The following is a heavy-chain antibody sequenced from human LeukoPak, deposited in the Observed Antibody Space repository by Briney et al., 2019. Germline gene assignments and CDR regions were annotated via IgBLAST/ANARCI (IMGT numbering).Heavy chain of an antibody. CDR1: GFTFSNAW. J-gene: IGHJ4*02. D-gene: IGHD3-22*01. Sequence: GGSLRLSCAASGFTFSNAWMSWVRQAPGKGLEWVGRIKSKTDGGTTDYAAPVKGRFTISRDDSKNTLYLQMNSLKTEDTAVYYCTRDRGYYDSSGYYTTFDYWGQGTLVTVSS. CDR3: TRDRGYYDSSGYYTTFDY. CDR2: IKSKTDGGTT. V-gene: IGHV3-15*01.